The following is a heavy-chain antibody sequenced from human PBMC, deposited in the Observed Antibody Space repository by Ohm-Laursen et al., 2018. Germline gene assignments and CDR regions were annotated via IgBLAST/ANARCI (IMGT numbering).Heavy chain of an antibody. V-gene: IGHV3-23*01. D-gene: IGHD2-2*01. J-gene: IGHJ6*02. CDR2: ISGTGGDT. CDR3: AKDTKYYGMNV. Sequence: GSLRLSFSASGFTFSSYTMTWVRQAPGTGLEWVSGISGTGGDTFYADSVKGRFTISRDNSKNNLYLQMNSLTAEDTAVYYCAKDTKYYGMNVWGQGTTVTVSS. CDR1: GFTFSSYT.